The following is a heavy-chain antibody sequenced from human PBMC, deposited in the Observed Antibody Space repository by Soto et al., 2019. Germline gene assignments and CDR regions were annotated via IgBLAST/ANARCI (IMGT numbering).Heavy chain of an antibody. Sequence: QVQLQESGPGLVKPSQTLSLTCTVSGGSISSGGYYWSWIRQHPGKGLEWIGYIYYSGSTYYNPSLERRVTISVAPSKNQFSRKRSSVTAADTAVYYCARAATYYDFWSGYYDYYYYGMDVWGQGTTVTVSS. V-gene: IGHV4-31*03. D-gene: IGHD3-3*01. CDR1: GGSISSGGYY. J-gene: IGHJ6*02. CDR2: IYYSGST. CDR3: ARAATYYDFWSGYYDYYYYGMDV.